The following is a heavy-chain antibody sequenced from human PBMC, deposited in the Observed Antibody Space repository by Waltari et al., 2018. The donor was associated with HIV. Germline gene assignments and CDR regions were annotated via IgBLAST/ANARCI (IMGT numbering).Heavy chain of an antibody. CDR1: GGSISSYY. CDR3: ARRDYSNSRAWFDP. D-gene: IGHD4-4*01. CDR2: IYYSGST. Sequence: QVQLQESGPGLVKPSETLSLTCTVSGGSISSYYWSWIRQPPGKGLEWIGYIYYSGSTNYNPSLKSRVTISVDTSKNQFSLKLSSVTAADTAVYYCARRDYSNSRAWFDPWGQGTLVTVSS. J-gene: IGHJ5*02. V-gene: IGHV4-59*08.